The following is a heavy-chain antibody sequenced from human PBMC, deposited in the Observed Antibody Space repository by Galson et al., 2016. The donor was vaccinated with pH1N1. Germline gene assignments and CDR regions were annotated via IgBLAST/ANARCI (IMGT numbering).Heavy chain of an antibody. CDR3: ARRRPATVGDPPPQFFDF. V-gene: IGHV2-5*02. J-gene: IGHJ4*02. Sequence: PALVKPPQTLTLTCTLSGFSVTTPGVGVGWFRQPPGRAPQWLALVYWDDDKRSSPSLKNRITITRDPSKNQVVLSLTNMAPVDTATYYCARRRPATVGDPPPQFFDFWGQGALVSVSS. CDR1: GFSVTTPGVG. D-gene: IGHD1-26*01. CDR2: VYWDDDK.